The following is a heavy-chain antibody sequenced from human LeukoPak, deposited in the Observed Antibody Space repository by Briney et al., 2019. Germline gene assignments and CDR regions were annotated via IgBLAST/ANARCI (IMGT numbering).Heavy chain of an antibody. CDR1: GFTFTSYT. D-gene: IGHD4-17*01. V-gene: IGHV3-21*01. J-gene: IGHJ4*02. CDR3: ARDYYGDYYFDF. Sequence: GGSLRLSCAASGFTFTSYTMNWVRQAPGKGLEGVSSISSSSSYIYYADSVKGRFTISRDNAKNSLYLQMDSLRAEDTAVYYCARDYYGDYYFDFWGQGTLVTVSS. CDR2: ISSSSSYI.